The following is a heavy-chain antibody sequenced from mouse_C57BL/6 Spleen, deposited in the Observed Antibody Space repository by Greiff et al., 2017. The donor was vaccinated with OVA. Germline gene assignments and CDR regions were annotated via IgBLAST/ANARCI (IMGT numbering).Heavy chain of an antibody. CDR2: INPSTGGT. CDR1: GYSFTGYY. V-gene: IGHV1-42*01. Sequence: EVQLQQSGPELVKPGASVKISCKASGYSFTGYYMNWVKQSPEKSLEWIGEINPSTGGTTYNQKFKAQATLTVDKSSSTAYMQLKSLTSEDSAVYYCARAYDYEGGAMDYWGQGTSVTVSS. CDR3: ARAYDYEGGAMDY. J-gene: IGHJ4*01. D-gene: IGHD2-4*01.